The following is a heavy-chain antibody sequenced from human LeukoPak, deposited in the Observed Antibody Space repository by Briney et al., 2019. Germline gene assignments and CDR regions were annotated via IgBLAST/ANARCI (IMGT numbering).Heavy chain of an antibody. CDR1: GGSISSYY. V-gene: IGHV4-59*08. CDR2: IYYSGST. CDR3: ATGHYYDRSGLDY. J-gene: IGHJ4*02. Sequence: PSETLSLTCSVSGGSISSYYWSWIRQPPGKGLEWIGYIYYSGSTNYNPSLKSRVTISVDTSKNQFSLKLSSVTAADTAVYYCATGHYYDRSGLDYWGQGTLVTVSS. D-gene: IGHD3-22*01.